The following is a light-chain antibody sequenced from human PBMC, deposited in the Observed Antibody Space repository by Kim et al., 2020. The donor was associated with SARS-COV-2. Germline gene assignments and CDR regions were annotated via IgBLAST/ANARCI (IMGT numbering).Light chain of an antibody. CDR2: KDS. J-gene: IGLJ3*02. V-gene: IGLV3-25*03. CDR1: ALPKQY. CDR3: QSADSSGTYWV. Sequence: SYELTQPPSVSVSPGQTARITCSGDALPKQYAYWYQQKPGQAPVLVIYKDSERPSGIPERFSGSSSGTTVTLTISGVQAEGEADYYCQSADSSGTYWVFGGGTQLTVL.